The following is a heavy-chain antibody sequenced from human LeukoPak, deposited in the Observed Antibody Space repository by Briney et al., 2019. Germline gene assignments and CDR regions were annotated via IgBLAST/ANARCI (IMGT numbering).Heavy chain of an antibody. V-gene: IGHV3-74*01. Sequence: GGSLRLSCAASGFTFSAYWMHWVRQAPGKGLEWVSRINNDGSSTTYADSVKGRFTISRDNAKNTLYLQMNSLRAEDTAVYYCARDLELVYYDSTGYEYWGQGNLVIVSA. D-gene: IGHD3-22*01. CDR1: GFTFSAYW. J-gene: IGHJ4*02. CDR3: ARDLELVYYDSTGYEY. CDR2: INNDGSST.